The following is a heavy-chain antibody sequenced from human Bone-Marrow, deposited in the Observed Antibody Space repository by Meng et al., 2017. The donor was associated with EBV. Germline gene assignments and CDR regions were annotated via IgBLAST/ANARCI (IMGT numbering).Heavy chain of an antibody. J-gene: IGHJ4*02. Sequence: QVQLPQAGAGLLKPSETLALTCAVYGGSFSGYYWSWIRQPPGKGLEWIGEINHSGSTNYNPSLKSRVTISVDTSKNQFSLKLSSVTAADTAVYYCARATGGSTGYFRWGQGTLVTVSS. CDR3: ARATGGSTGYFR. CDR2: INHSGST. D-gene: IGHD3-9*01. CDR1: GGSFSGYY. V-gene: IGHV4-34*01.